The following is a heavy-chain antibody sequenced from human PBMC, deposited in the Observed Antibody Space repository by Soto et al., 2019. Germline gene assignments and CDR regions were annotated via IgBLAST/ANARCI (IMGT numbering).Heavy chain of an antibody. CDR2: IYYSGST. D-gene: IGHD5-12*01. CDR1: GGSISSSTYY. V-gene: IGHV4-39*01. CDR3: VRRWGGYDFYYYYGMDV. J-gene: IGHJ6*02. Sequence: QLQLQESGPGLVKPSETLSLTCSVSGGSISSSTYYWGWIRQPPGKGLEWIGSIYYSGSTYYSPSLKSRVTMSVDTSKNQFSLKLTSVTAPDTAVYYCVRRWGGYDFYYYYGMDVWGQGTTVTVSS.